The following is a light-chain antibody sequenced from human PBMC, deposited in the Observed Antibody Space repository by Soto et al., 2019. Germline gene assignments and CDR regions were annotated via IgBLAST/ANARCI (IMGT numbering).Light chain of an antibody. Sequence: QAVVTQEPSLTVSPGGTVTLTCGSSTGAVTSGHYPYWFQQKPGQAPRTVIYDTTNRHSWTPARFSGSLLGDKAALTLSGAQPEDEAEYYCLLSDSGARVFGGGTKLTVL. CDR1: TGAVTSGHY. V-gene: IGLV7-46*01. J-gene: IGLJ2*01. CDR2: DTT. CDR3: LLSDSGARV.